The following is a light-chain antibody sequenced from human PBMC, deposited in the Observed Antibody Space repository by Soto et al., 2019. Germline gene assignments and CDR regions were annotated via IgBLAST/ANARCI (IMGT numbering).Light chain of an antibody. CDR3: QQRYDWPPIT. CDR1: QSVGTY. V-gene: IGKV3-11*01. J-gene: IGKJ5*01. Sequence: IALQQDPDTMSLSPAVRATLSCRVSQSVGTYLAWYQQKPGQAPRLLIYDASNRATGIPAGFSGSGSGTDFTLTISSLYPEDFAVYYCQQRYDWPPITFGQGTRLEIK. CDR2: DAS.